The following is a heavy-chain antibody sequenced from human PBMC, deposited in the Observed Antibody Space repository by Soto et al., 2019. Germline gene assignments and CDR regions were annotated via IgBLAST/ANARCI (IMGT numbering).Heavy chain of an antibody. V-gene: IGHV1-69*01. J-gene: IGHJ5*01. D-gene: IGHD2-21*02. CDR2: IIPVFGTP. CDR1: GATFSTTG. Sequence: QVHLVQSGAEVRKPGSSLSVSCKSSGATFSTTGISWVRQAPGQGLEWTGGIIPVFGTPKYARKYQGRVSITAHESTNTVYMELNSLRPDDAAVYYCARASPVICGGDPCYRLDSSFDSWGQGSLVIVSS. CDR3: ARASPVICGGDPCYRLDSSFDS.